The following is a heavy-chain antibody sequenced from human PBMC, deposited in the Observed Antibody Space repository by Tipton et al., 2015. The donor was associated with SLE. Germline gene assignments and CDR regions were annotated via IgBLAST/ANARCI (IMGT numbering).Heavy chain of an antibody. Sequence: TLSLTCHVAGGPIRNSPYYWAWIRQTRGKRVERIGSVFDTGYTAYNPSLEGRVSLSVDTSNNEFSLKLSSVTAADTAVYFCARQDLGRAATLTFDIWGLGTLVTVSS. CDR3: ARQDLGRAATLTFDI. V-gene: IGHV4-39*01. CDR1: GGPIRNSPYY. CDR2: VFDTGYT. D-gene: IGHD6-25*01. J-gene: IGHJ4*02.